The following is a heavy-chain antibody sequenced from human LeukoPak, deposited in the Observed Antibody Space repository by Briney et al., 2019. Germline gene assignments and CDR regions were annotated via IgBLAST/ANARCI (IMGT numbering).Heavy chain of an antibody. Sequence: GGSLRLSCAASGFTFSSYWMHWVRQAPGKGLVWVSSISYTGTYIYYADSVKGRFTISRDNAQNSLYLQMNSLRAEDTAIYYCVRDRGTYRPIDYWGQGTLVTVSS. D-gene: IGHD1-26*01. CDR1: GFTFSSYW. CDR2: ISYTGTYI. CDR3: VRDRGTYRPIDY. J-gene: IGHJ4*02. V-gene: IGHV3-21*04.